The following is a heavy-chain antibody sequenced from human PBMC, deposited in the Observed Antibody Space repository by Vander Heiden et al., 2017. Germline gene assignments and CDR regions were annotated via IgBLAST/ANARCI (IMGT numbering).Heavy chain of an antibody. V-gene: IGHV3-9*01. Sequence: EMQLVESGGGLVQPGRSLRLSCAASGFTFDDYAMHWVRQVPGKGLEWVSGITWNSGWIAYADSVKGRFTISRDNAKNSLYLQMNSLTSEDTAFYYCAKDMTPESAVTAIPNYHYSYGMDVWGQGTTVTVSS. J-gene: IGHJ6*02. CDR2: ITWNSGWI. CDR3: AKDMTPESAVTAIPNYHYSYGMDV. CDR1: GFTFDDYA. D-gene: IGHD2-21*02.